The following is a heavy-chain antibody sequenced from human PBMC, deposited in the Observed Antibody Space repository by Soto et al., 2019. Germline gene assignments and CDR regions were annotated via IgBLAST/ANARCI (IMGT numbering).Heavy chain of an antibody. D-gene: IGHD1-26*01. Sequence: QVQLVQSGAEVKKPGASVKVSCKASGYTFTGNYMHWVRQAPGQGLEWMGWVNPNSGGTNYAPKLQGRVTMTRDTSISTAYMELSRLRSDDTAVYYWARGGRLASNDYWGQGTLVAVSS. CDR1: GYTFTGNY. CDR3: ARGGRLASNDY. J-gene: IGHJ4*02. V-gene: IGHV1-2*02. CDR2: VNPNSGGT.